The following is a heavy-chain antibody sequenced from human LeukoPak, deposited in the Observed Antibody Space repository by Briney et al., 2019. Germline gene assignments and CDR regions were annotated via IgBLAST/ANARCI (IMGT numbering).Heavy chain of an antibody. CDR2: IYYSGNT. J-gene: IGHJ3*02. V-gene: IGHV4-39*07. CDR3: ARDRGVVTATYDAFDI. Sequence: SETLSLTCIVSGGSISTSAYYWGWIRQPPGEGLQWIGSIYYSGNTYYNPSLKSRVTISVDTSKNQFSLKLSSVTAADTAVYYCARDRGVVTATYDAFDIWGQGTMVTVSS. CDR1: GGSISTSAYY. D-gene: IGHD2-21*02.